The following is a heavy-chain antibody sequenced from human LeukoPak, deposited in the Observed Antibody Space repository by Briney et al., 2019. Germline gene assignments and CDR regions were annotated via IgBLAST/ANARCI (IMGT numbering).Heavy chain of an antibody. V-gene: IGHV1-2*02. Sequence: GESLKISCKGSGYTFTGYYMHWVRQAPGQGLEWMGWINPNSGGTNYAQKFQGRVTMTRDTSISTAYMELSRLRSDDTAVYYCAREDGTIFGVVRGAFDIWGQGTMVTVSS. CDR2: INPNSGGT. J-gene: IGHJ3*02. CDR3: AREDGTIFGVVRGAFDI. D-gene: IGHD3-3*01. CDR1: GYTFTGYY.